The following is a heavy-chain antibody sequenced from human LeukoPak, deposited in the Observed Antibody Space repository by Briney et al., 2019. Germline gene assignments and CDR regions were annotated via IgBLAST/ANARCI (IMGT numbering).Heavy chain of an antibody. J-gene: IGHJ4*02. CDR2: IWYDGSNK. V-gene: IGHV3-33*06. Sequence: GGSLRLSCAASGFTFSSYGMHWVRQAPGKGLEWVAVIWYDGSNKYYADSVKGRFTISRDNSKNTLYLQMNSLRAEDTAVYYCAKCPTVTPLWFDYWGQGTLVTVSS. CDR3: AKCPTVTPLWFDY. CDR1: GFTFSSYG. D-gene: IGHD4-17*01.